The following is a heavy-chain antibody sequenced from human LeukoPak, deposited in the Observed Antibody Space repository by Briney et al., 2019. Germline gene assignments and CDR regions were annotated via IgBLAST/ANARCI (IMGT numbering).Heavy chain of an antibody. V-gene: IGHV1-2*02. D-gene: IGHD3/OR15-3a*01. CDR1: GGTFSSYE. Sequence: ASVKVSCKASGGTFSSYEISWVRQAPGQGLEWMGWINPNSGGTNYAQKFQGRVTMTRDTSISTAYMELSRLRSDDTAVYYCARTAGLPDDYWGQGTLVTVSS. CDR3: ARTAGLPDDY. CDR2: INPNSGGT. J-gene: IGHJ4*02.